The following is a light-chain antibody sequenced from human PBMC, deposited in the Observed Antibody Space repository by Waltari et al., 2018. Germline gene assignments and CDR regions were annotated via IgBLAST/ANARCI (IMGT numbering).Light chain of an antibody. V-gene: IGLV2-14*01. CDR3: SSYTSSGTLRI. CDR1: NSDVGGYNY. J-gene: IGLJ2*01. CDR2: DVT. Sequence: QSVLTQPASVSGSPGQSITISCTGTNSDVGGYNYVSWYQQYPGKAPRLMIYDVTKRPSGVCNRFSGSKSGNTASLTISGLQAEDEADYYCSSYTSSGTLRIFGGGTKVTAL.